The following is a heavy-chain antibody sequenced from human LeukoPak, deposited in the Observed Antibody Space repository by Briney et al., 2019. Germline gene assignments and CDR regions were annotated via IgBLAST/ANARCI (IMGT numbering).Heavy chain of an antibody. V-gene: IGHV3-23*01. D-gene: IGHD3-10*01. CDR2: ISGSGGST. J-gene: IGHJ4*02. CDR3: AKEANLAGYFDY. CDR1: GFTFSSYA. Sequence: GGSLRLSCAASGFTFSSYAMRWVRQAPGKGLEWISSISGSGGSTNSAGSVKGRFTISRDNSKNTLYLQMNSLRAEDTAVYYCAKEANLAGYFDYWGQGTLVTVSS.